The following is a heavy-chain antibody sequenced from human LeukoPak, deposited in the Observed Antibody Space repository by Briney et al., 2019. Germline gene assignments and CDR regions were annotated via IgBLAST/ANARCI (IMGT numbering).Heavy chain of an antibody. CDR2: ISSSSSYI. CDR3: ARALDRVGATSYFDY. J-gene: IGHJ4*02. Sequence: GGSLRLSCAASGFTFSSYSMNWVRQAPGKGLEWVSSISSSSSYIYYADSVKGRFTISRDNAKNSLYLQMHSLRAEDTAVYYCARALDRVGATSYFDYWGQGTLVTVSS. D-gene: IGHD1-26*01. CDR1: GFTFSSYS. V-gene: IGHV3-21*01.